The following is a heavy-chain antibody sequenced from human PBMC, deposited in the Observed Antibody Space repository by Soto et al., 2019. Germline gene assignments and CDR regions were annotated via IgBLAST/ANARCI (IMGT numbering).Heavy chain of an antibody. V-gene: IGHV3-11*06. D-gene: IGHD6-13*01. CDR2: ISSSSSYT. J-gene: IGHJ3*02. CDR3: ARGPRYSSSWYYGAFDI. CDR1: GFTFSDYY. Sequence: GGSLRLSCAASGFTFSDYYMSWIRQAPGKGLEWVSYISSSSSYTNYADSVKGRFTISRDNAKNSLYLQMNSLRAEDTAVYYCARGPRYSSSWYYGAFDIWCQGTMATVSS.